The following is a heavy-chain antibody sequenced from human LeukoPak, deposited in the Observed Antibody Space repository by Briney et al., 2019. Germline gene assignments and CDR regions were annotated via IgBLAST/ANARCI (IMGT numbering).Heavy chain of an antibody. CDR2: INHSGST. V-gene: IGHV4-34*01. Sequence: SETLPLTCAVYGGSFSGYYWSWIRQPPGKGLEWIGEINHSGSTNYNPSLKSRVTISVDTSKNQFSLKLSSVTAADTAVYYCARGGSGNAYYYYYYMDVWGKGTTVTVSS. CDR3: ARGGSGNAYYYYYYMDV. D-gene: IGHD3-10*01. J-gene: IGHJ6*03. CDR1: GGSFSGYY.